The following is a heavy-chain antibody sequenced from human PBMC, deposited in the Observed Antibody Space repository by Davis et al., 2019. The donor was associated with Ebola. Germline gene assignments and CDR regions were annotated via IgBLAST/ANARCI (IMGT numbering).Heavy chain of an antibody. J-gene: IGHJ4*02. CDR2: ISYDGSNK. CDR3: AREGPDIVVVTADEYFDY. D-gene: IGHD2-21*02. V-gene: IGHV3-30*03. CDR1: GFTFSSYG. Sequence: GESLKISCAASGFTFSSYGMHWVRQAPGKGLEWVAVISYDGSNKYYADSVKGRFTISRDNSKNKLYLQMNSLRAEDTAVYYCAREGPDIVVVTADEYFDYWGQGTLVTVSS.